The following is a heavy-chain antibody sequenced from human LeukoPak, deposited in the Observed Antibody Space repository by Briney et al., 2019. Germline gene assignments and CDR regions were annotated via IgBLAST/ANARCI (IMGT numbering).Heavy chain of an antibody. D-gene: IGHD6-13*01. V-gene: IGHV4-4*07. CDR3: ARDWPIAAAGKAKNFDL. CDR1: GGSISSYY. Sequence: SETLSLTCTVSGGSISSYYWSWIRQPAGKGLEWIGRIYTSGNTNYNPSLKSRVTMSVDTSKNQFSLKLSSVTAADTAVYYCARDWPIAAAGKAKNFDLWGRGTLVTVSS. J-gene: IGHJ2*01. CDR2: IYTSGNT.